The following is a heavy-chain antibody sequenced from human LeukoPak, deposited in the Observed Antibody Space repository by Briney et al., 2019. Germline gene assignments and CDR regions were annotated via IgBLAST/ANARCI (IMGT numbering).Heavy chain of an antibody. Sequence: SQTLSLTCAISGDSVSSNSAAWNWIRQSPSRGLEWLGRTYYRSKWYDDYTMYAVSVKSRITINPDTFKNQVSLQLSSVTPEDTAVYYCARDRSNWNYDADAFDIWGQGTMVTVSS. D-gene: IGHD1-7*01. CDR3: ARDRSNWNYDADAFDI. J-gene: IGHJ3*02. CDR1: GDSVSSNSAA. V-gene: IGHV6-1*01. CDR2: TYYRSKWYD.